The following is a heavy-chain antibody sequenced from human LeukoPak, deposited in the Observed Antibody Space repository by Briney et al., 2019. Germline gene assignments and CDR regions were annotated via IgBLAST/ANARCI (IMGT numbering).Heavy chain of an antibody. CDR2: INHSGST. CDR1: GGSISSSNW. D-gene: IGHD5-18*01. Sequence: SETLSLTCAVSGGSISSSNWWSWVRQPPGKGLEWIGEINHSGSTNYNPSLKSRVTISVDTSKNQFSLKLSSVTAAVTAVYYCARESGAMDLDYWGQGTLVTVSS. CDR3: ARESGAMDLDY. J-gene: IGHJ4*02. V-gene: IGHV4-4*02.